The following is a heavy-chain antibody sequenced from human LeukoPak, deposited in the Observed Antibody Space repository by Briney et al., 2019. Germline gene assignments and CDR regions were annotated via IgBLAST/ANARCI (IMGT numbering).Heavy chain of an antibody. CDR2: ISGSGVGT. V-gene: IGHV3-23*01. Sequence: PGGSLRLSCAASGFTFGTYAMSWVRQAPGKGLDWVSGISGSGVGTYYADSVKGRFTISRDNSKNTLYLQMNSPRVEDTAVYYCAKASGDYDYWGQGTLVTVSS. CDR3: AKASGDYDY. D-gene: IGHD4-17*01. J-gene: IGHJ4*02. CDR1: GFTFGTYA.